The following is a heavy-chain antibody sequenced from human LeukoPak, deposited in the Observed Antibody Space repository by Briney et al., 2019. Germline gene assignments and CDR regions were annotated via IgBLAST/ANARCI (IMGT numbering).Heavy chain of an antibody. Sequence: SVKVSCKASGGTFSSYAISWVRQAPGQGLEWMGGIIPIFGTANCAQKFQGRVTITADESTSTAYMELSSLRSEDTAVYYCARDVIGSDSSGSFDYWGQGTLVTVSS. J-gene: IGHJ4*02. D-gene: IGHD3-22*01. V-gene: IGHV1-69*13. CDR2: IIPIFGTA. CDR1: GGTFSSYA. CDR3: ARDVIGSDSSGSFDY.